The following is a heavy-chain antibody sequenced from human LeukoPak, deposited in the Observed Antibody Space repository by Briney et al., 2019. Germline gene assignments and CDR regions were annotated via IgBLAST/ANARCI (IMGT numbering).Heavy chain of an antibody. J-gene: IGHJ4*02. CDR3: ARDEFGVDY. V-gene: IGHV1-69*06. Sequence: PTVKVSCKASGGTFSSYAISWVPQAPGQGLECMRGIIPIFGTANYAQKFQGRVTITADKSTSTAYMELSSLRSEDTAVYYCARDEFGVDYWGQGTLVTVSS. CDR1: GGTFSSYA. D-gene: IGHD3-10*01. CDR2: IIPIFGTA.